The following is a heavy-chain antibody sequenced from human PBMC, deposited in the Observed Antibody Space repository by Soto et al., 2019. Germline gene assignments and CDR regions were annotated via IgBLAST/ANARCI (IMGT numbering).Heavy chain of an antibody. Sequence: SQTLSLTSAISGDSLSSNSAAWNWMRQSPSRGPEWLGRAYYRSKWYNHYAVSVKSRITVNPDTSKNQFSLQLNSVTPEDTAVYYCARSGPGGYIDYWGQGTLVTVSS. V-gene: IGHV6-1*01. CDR3: ARSGPGGYIDY. CDR1: GDSLSSNSAA. CDR2: AYYRSKWYN. D-gene: IGHD3-22*01. J-gene: IGHJ4*02.